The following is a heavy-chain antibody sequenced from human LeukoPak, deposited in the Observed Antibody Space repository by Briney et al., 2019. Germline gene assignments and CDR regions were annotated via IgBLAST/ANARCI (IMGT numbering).Heavy chain of an antibody. J-gene: IGHJ4*02. V-gene: IGHV1-69*13. Sequence: GASVKFSCKASGGTFSNSTISWVRQAPGQGLEWMGCIIPIFGTADYAQKFQGRVTIIADDFTSTAYMELSSLTSEDTAVYYCARDVASRLAVGGTNLGYWGQGTLVTVSS. CDR3: ARDVASRLAVGGTNLGY. CDR1: GGTFSNST. D-gene: IGHD6-19*01. CDR2: IIPIFGTA.